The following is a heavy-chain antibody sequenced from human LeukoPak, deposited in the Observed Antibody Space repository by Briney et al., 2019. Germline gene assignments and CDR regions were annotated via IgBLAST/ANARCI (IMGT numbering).Heavy chain of an antibody. CDR1: GGSFSGYY. V-gene: IGHV4-34*01. J-gene: IGHJ3*02. Sequence: SETLSLTCAVYGGSFSGYYWSWIRQPPGKGLEWIGEINDSGSTNYNPSLKSRVTISVDTSKNQFSLKLSSVTAADTAVYYCARVRRVTMIVVVITTHAFDIWGQGTMVTVSS. CDR3: ARVRRVTMIVVVITTHAFDI. D-gene: IGHD3-22*01. CDR2: INDSGST.